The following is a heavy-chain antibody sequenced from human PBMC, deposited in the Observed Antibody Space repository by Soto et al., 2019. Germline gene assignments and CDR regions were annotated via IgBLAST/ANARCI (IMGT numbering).Heavy chain of an antibody. Sequence: GGSLRLCCAACGFTFSSYSMNWVRQAPGKGLEWVSYISSSSSTIYYADSVKGRFTISRDNAENSLYLQMDSLRDEDTAVYYCAGDRTVTTEILDYLGQGTLVTGSS. D-gene: IGHD4-17*01. V-gene: IGHV3-48*02. J-gene: IGHJ4*02. CDR2: ISSSSSTI. CDR3: AGDRTVTTEILDY. CDR1: GFTFSSYS.